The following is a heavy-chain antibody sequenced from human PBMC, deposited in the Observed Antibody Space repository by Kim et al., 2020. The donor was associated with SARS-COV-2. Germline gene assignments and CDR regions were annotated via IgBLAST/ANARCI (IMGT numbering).Heavy chain of an antibody. D-gene: IGHD3-10*01. Sequence: GGSLRLSCAASGFIFSSYSMNWVRQAPGKGLEWVSNISSSSSFISYADSVKGRFTISRDNAKNSLYLQMSSLRDEDTAVYYCARDQQWFGEFDYNNYGMDVWGQGTTVTVSS. CDR3: ARDQQWFGEFDYNNYGMDV. CDR2: ISSSSSFI. J-gene: IGHJ6*02. V-gene: IGHV3-48*02. CDR1: GFIFSSYS.